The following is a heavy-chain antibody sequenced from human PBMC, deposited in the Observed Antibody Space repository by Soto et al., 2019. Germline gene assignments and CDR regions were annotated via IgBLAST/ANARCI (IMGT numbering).Heavy chain of an antibody. CDR2: IGVLLYNDAT. CDR3: ARGTKGAGGWYFDL. J-gene: IGHJ2*01. Sequence: QIQVVQSEVEVKRPGASVRISCKASGYTLDNHAVTWVRQAPGQGLEWMGWIGVLLYNDATNHARQFQGRLTMARDASPNTVYMDLGSLRSDDTAVYYCARGTKGAGGWYFDLWGRGTLVVVSS. CDR1: GYTLDNHA. D-gene: IGHD2-8*01. V-gene: IGHV1-18*01.